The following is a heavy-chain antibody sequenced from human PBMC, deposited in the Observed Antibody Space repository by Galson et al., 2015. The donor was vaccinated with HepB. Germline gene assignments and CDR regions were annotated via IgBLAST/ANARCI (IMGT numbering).Heavy chain of an antibody. Sequence: SVKVSCKASGYTFTSYGISWVRQAPGQGLEWMGWISAYNGNTNYAQKLQGRVTMTTDTSTSTAYMELRSLRSDDTAVYYCARDWNIAVAGRGGIFDYWGQGTLVTVSS. D-gene: IGHD6-19*01. CDR3: ARDWNIAVAGRGGIFDY. CDR2: ISAYNGNT. CDR1: GYTFTSYG. J-gene: IGHJ4*02. V-gene: IGHV1-18*04.